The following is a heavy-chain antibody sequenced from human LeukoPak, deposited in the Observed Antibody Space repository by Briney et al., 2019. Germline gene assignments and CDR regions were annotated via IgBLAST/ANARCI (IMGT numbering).Heavy chain of an antibody. CDR3: ARHTGSSFRFLAADY. J-gene: IGHJ4*02. D-gene: IGHD3-3*01. V-gene: IGHV7-4-1*02. Sequence: ASVTVSCKASGYTFTSYAMNWVRQAPGQGLEWMGWINTNTGNPTYAQGFTGRFVFSLDTSVSTAYLQISSLKAEDTAVYYCARHTGSSFRFLAADYWGQGTLVTVSS. CDR2: INTNTGNP. CDR1: GYTFTSYA.